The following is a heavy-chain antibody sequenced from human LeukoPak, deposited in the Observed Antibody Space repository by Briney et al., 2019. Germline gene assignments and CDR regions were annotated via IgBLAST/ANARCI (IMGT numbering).Heavy chain of an antibody. CDR3: AKGRTGGNPLGGGY. CDR2: ISGSGGST. Sequence: GGSLRLSCAASGFTFSSYAMSWVRQAPGKGLEWASAISGSGGSTYYADSVKGRFTISRDNSKNTLYLQMNSLRAEDTAVYYCAKGRTGGNPLGGGYWGQGTLVTVSS. V-gene: IGHV3-23*01. D-gene: IGHD4-23*01. CDR1: GFTFSSYA. J-gene: IGHJ4*02.